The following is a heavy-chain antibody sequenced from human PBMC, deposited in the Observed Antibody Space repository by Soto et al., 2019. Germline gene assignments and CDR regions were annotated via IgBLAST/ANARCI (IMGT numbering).Heavy chain of an antibody. V-gene: IGHV4-39*01. Sequence: QLQLQESGPGLVKPSETLSLTCTVSGGSISSSSYYWGWIRQPPGKGLEWIGSIYYSGSTYYNPSLXSXAXIXXDTSKNQFSLKLSSVTAADTAVYYCARHDWNGVDYWGQGTLVTVSS. J-gene: IGHJ4*02. CDR2: IYYSGST. CDR1: GGSISSSSYY. D-gene: IGHD1-1*01. CDR3: ARHDWNGVDY.